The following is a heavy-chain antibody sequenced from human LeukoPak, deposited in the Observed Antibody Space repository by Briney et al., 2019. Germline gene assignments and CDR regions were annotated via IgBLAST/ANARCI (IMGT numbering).Heavy chain of an antibody. CDR3: AREDCSSTSCRTYYYYGMDV. V-gene: IGHV3-33*08. CDR1: GFTFSAYS. J-gene: IGHJ6*02. Sequence: GGSLRLSCAASGFTFSAYSMNWVRQAPGKGLEWVAVIWYDGSNKYYADSVKGRFTISRDNSKNTLYLQMNSLRAEDTAVYYCAREDCSSTSCRTYYYYGMDVWGQGTTVTVSS. CDR2: IWYDGSNK. D-gene: IGHD2-2*01.